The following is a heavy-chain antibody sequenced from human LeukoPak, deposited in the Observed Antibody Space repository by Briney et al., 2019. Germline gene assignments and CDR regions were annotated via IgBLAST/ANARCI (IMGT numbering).Heavy chain of an antibody. CDR1: GFTFSTYS. V-gene: IGHV3-21*01. CDR2: ISSSSTYI. Sequence: GGSLRLSCVASGFTFSTYSMNWVRQTPGKGLGWVSSISSSSTYIYYADSLKGRFTISRDNAKNSLYLQMNSLAAEDTAVYYCARDRIEYSSASPWFDPWGQGTLVTVSS. J-gene: IGHJ5*02. CDR3: ARDRIEYSSASPWFDP. D-gene: IGHD6-6*01.